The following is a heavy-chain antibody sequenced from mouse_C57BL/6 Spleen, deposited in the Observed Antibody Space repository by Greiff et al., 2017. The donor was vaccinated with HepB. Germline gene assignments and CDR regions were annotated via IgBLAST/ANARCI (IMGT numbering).Heavy chain of an antibody. J-gene: IGHJ1*03. CDR3: APRYYGSSYWYFDV. CDR1: GYTFTDYY. Sequence: VQLQQSGPELVKPGASVKISCKASGYTFTDYYMNWVKQSHGKSLEWIGDINPNNGGTSYNQKFKGKATLTVDKSSSTAYMELRSLTSEDSAVYYCAPRYYGSSYWYFDVWGTGTTVTVSS. D-gene: IGHD1-1*01. CDR2: INPNNGGT. V-gene: IGHV1-26*01.